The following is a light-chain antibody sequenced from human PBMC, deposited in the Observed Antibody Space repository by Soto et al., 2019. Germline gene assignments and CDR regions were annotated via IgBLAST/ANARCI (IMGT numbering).Light chain of an antibody. J-gene: IGKJ3*01. CDR2: GAS. CDR1: QSVSSN. Sequence: ESVDTQGRPILNKYPGERATLSCRASQSVSSNLAWYQQKPGQAPRLLIYGASTRATGIPARFIGSGSGRDFTLTISSLQYADLAVDYCQQYSSWPPITFGQGTKVDIK. CDR3: QQYSSWPPIT. V-gene: IGKV3-15*01.